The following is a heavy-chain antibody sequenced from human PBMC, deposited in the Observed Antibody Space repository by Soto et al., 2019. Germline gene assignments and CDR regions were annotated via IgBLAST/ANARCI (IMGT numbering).Heavy chain of an antibody. D-gene: IGHD3-22*01. J-gene: IGHJ4*02. CDR2: INPNSGGT. CDR3: AGLYRYDSSGYYDY. Sequence: GASVKVSCKASGYTFTGYYMHWVRQAPGQGLEWMGWINPNSGGTNYAQKFQGRVTMTRDTSTSTFHMELSSLTSEDTAVYYCAGLYRYDSSGYYDYWGQGTLVTVSS. V-gene: IGHV1-2*02. CDR1: GYTFTGYY.